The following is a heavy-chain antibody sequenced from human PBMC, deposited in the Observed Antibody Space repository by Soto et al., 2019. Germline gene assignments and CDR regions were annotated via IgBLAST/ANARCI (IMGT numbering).Heavy chain of an antibody. CDR3: DRDNGYYNGRGGYPHFFDY. V-gene: IGHV4-31*03. J-gene: IGHJ4*02. CDR1: GDSIASGGHY. Sequence: PAETLSLTCTVSGDSIASGGHYWSGIRQHPGKGLEWVGYIYFTGTTDYNPSLKRRVTMSVDTSKNHISLKLNSVTAADIGFYYWDRDNGYYNGRGGYPHFFDYWGQGILVTVSS. D-gene: IGHD3-22*01. CDR2: IYFTGTT.